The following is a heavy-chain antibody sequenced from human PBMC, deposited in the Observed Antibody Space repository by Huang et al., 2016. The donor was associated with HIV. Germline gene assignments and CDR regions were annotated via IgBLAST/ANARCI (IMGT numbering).Heavy chain of an antibody. CDR1: GYTFTSNY. CDR3: ARGWAEGFDL. J-gene: IGHJ2*01. Sequence: QVQLVQSGAEVKKPGASVKVSCKASGYTFTSNYMHWVRQAPGKGLAWMGIINPSGGSTSYAQKFQGRVPMTRDTSTSTVYMELSSLRSEDTAVYYCARGWAEGFDLWGRGTLVTVSS. V-gene: IGHV1-46*01. CDR2: INPSGGST. D-gene: IGHD1-26*01.